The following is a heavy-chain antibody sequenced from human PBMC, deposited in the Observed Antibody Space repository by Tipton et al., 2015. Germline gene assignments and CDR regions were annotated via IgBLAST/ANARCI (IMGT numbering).Heavy chain of an antibody. D-gene: IGHD6-19*01. CDR3: AKGQVPSSGWYYFDY. Sequence: SLRLSCAASGFTVSLDSMSWVRQAPGKGLEWVSLIASDANTYYADSVKGRFTISRDNSKNTLYLQMNSLRAEDTAVYYCAKGQVPSSGWYYFDYWGQGTLVTVSS. J-gene: IGHJ4*02. CDR2: IASDANT. V-gene: IGHV3-53*01. CDR1: GFTVSLDS.